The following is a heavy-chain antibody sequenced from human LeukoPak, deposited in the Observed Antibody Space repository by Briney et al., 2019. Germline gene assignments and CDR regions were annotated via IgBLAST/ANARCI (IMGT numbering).Heavy chain of an antibody. CDR2: IYYSGST. CDR3: ASNDFWSGFDY. J-gene: IGHJ4*02. CDR1: GGSISSGGYY. V-gene: IGHV4-30-4*01. Sequence: SETLSLTCTVSGGSISSGGYYWSWIRQPPGKGLEWIGYIYYSGSTYYNPSLKSRVTISVDTSKNQFSLKLSSVTAADTAVYYCASNDFWSGFDYWGQGTLVTVSS. D-gene: IGHD3-3*01.